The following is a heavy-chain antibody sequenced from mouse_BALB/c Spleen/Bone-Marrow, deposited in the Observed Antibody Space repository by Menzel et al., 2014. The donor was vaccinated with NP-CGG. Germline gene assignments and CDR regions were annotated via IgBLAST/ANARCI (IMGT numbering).Heavy chain of an antibody. CDR1: AYSITSDYG. Sequence: EVQLQQSGPDLVKPSQSVSLTCTVTAYSITSDYGWHWIRQFPGNRLEWMAYIHYSGNTDYNPSLKSRISITRDTSKNQFLPQLNSVTTEDTATYYCARETAIVAGFDYWGQGTTLTVSS. CDR2: IHYSGNT. D-gene: IGHD1-1*01. CDR3: ARETAIVAGFDY. J-gene: IGHJ2*01. V-gene: IGHV3-1*02.